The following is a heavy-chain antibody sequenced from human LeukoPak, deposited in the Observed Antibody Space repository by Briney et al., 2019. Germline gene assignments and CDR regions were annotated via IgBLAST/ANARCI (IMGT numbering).Heavy chain of an antibody. CDR1: GFTFGNAW. J-gene: IGHJ3*02. CDR2: IKSKTDGWTT. Sequence: PGGSLRLSCAASGFTFGNAWMSWVRQAPGKGLEWVGRIKSKTDGWTTDYAAHVKGRFTISRDDSKNTLYLQMNSLKTEDTAVYYCTTAGNYYGSGSYYAPEYEDAFDIWGQGTMVTVSS. D-gene: IGHD3-10*01. CDR3: TTAGNYYGSGSYYAPEYEDAFDI. V-gene: IGHV3-15*01.